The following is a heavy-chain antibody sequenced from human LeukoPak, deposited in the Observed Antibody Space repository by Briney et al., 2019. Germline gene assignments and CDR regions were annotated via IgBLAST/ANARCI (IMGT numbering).Heavy chain of an antibody. Sequence: GGSLRLSCAASGFTFSTYPMSWVRQAPGTGLEWVSLISGNGAQTYYADSVKGRFTISRDNSRNTLHLQMNSLRADDTAVYYCARERVTTTAFDYWGQGTLVTVSS. J-gene: IGHJ4*02. CDR2: ISGNGAQT. CDR1: GFTFSTYP. V-gene: IGHV3-23*01. CDR3: ARERVTTTAFDY. D-gene: IGHD1/OR15-1a*01.